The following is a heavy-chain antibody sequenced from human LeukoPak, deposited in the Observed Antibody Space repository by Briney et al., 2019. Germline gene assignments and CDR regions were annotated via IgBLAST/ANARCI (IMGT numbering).Heavy chain of an antibody. V-gene: IGHV3-66*01. D-gene: IGHD2-2*01. J-gene: IGHJ3*02. CDR3: ARALVPAAMNDAFDI. CDR2: IYSGGST. CDR1: GFTVSSNY. Sequence: GGSLRLSSAASGFTVSSNYMSWVRQAPGKGLEWVSVIYSGGSTYYADSVKGRFTISRDNSKNTLYLQMNSLRAEDTAVYYCARALVPAAMNDAFDIWGQGTMVTVSS.